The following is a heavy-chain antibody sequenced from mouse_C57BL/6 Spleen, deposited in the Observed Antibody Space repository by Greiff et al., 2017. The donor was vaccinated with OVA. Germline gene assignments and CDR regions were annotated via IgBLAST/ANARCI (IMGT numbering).Heavy chain of an antibody. J-gene: IGHJ1*03. CDR2: IDPEDGDT. CDR3: TTHYYYGSSYVPYWYFDV. Sequence: EVQLQQSGAELVRPGASVKLSCTASGFNIKDYYMHWVKQRPEQGLEWIGRIDPEDGDTEYAPKFQGKATMTADTSSNTAYLQLSSLTSEDTAVYYCTTHYYYGSSYVPYWYFDVWGTGTTVTVSS. D-gene: IGHD1-1*01. V-gene: IGHV14-1*01. CDR1: GFNIKDYY.